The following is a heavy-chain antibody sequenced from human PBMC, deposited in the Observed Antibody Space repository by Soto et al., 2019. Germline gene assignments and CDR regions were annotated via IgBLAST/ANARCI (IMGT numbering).Heavy chain of an antibody. Sequence: EVQLVESGGGLVQPGRSLRLSCAASGFTFDDYAMHWVRQAPGKGLEWVSGISWNSGSIGYADSVKGRFTISRDNAKNSLYLQMNSMRAEDTDLYYCATLTVPRGPHYSGMDVWGQGTTVTVSS. V-gene: IGHV3-9*01. CDR1: GFTFDDYA. CDR3: ATLTVPRGPHYSGMDV. D-gene: IGHD4-4*01. J-gene: IGHJ6*02. CDR2: ISWNSGSI.